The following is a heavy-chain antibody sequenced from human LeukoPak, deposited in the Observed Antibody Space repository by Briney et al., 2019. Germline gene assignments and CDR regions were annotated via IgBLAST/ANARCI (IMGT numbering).Heavy chain of an antibody. CDR1: GYTFTGYY. V-gene: IGHV1-2*02. Sequence: ASVKVSCKASGYTFTGYYMHWVRQAPGQGLEWMGWINPNSCGTNYAQKFQGRVTMTRDTSISTAYMELSRLRSDDTAVYYCARRRSGSQSPLDYWGQGTLVTVSS. D-gene: IGHD1-26*01. CDR2: INPNSCGT. CDR3: ARRRSGSQSPLDY. J-gene: IGHJ4*02.